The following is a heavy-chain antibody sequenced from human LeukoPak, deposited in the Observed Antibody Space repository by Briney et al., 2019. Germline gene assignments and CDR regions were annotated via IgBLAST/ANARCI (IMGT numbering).Heavy chain of an antibody. J-gene: IGHJ4*02. CDR3: AREYYGSGSYYNVGY. D-gene: IGHD3-10*01. Sequence: GGSLRLSCAASGFTFDNYGMSWVRQAPGKGLEWVSGINWNGGRTGYADSVKGRFTISRDNAKKSLYVQMNSLRAEDTALYYCAREYYGSGSYYNVGYWGQGTLVTVSS. CDR1: GFTFDNYG. CDR2: INWNGGRT. V-gene: IGHV3-20*04.